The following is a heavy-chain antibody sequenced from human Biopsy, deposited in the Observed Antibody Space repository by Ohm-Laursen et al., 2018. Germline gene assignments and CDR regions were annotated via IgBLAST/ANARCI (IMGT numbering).Heavy chain of an antibody. CDR3: ATKLTGYFHH. Sequence: ASSVKVSCKASGYTFTDYSLHWVRQAPGQGLEWLGGNIPILGTGNYAQKFQDRVTVAADTSTSTATMELRSLRSDDTAVYYCATKLTGYFHHWGQGTLVIVSS. CDR2: NIPILGTG. D-gene: IGHD3-9*01. J-gene: IGHJ1*01. CDR1: GYTFTDYS. V-gene: IGHV1-69*06.